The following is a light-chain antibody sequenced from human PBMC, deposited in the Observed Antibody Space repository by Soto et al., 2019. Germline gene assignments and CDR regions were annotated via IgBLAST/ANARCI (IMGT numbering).Light chain of an antibody. CDR1: QSISSY. Sequence: DIHMAHAPCSLSASVVDRVTITCRASQSISSYLNSYQQKPGKAPKLLIYAASSLQSGVPSRFSGSGSGTDFTLTISSLQPEDFATYYCQQSYSTPLTFGGGTRVDIK. CDR3: QQSYSTPLT. CDR2: AAS. V-gene: IGKV1-39*01. J-gene: IGKJ4*01.